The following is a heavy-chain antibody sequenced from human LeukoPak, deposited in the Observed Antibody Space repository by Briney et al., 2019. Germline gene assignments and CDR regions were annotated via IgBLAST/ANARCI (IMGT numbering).Heavy chain of an antibody. CDR2: ISGGGGST. V-gene: IGHV3-43*02. Sequence: GGSLRLSCAASGFAFDDYAMHWVRQTPRKGLEWVSFISGGGGSTYYADSVEGRFTISRDNSKNSLYLQTNSLRTEDTALYYCAKDSYSSSSWIFDYWGQGTLVTVSS. J-gene: IGHJ4*02. CDR1: GFAFDDYA. D-gene: IGHD6-6*01. CDR3: AKDSYSSSSWIFDY.